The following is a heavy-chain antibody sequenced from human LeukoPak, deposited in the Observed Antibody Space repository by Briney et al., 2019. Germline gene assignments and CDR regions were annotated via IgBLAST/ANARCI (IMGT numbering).Heavy chain of an antibody. CDR3: ARGGGDGWGYNWFDP. V-gene: IGHV4-59*01. Sequence: SETLSLTCTVSGGSISSYYWSWIRQPPGKGLEWIGYIYYSGSTNYNPSLKSRVTISVDTSKNQFSLKLGSVTAADTAVYYCARGGGDGWGYNWFDPWGQGTLVTVSS. CDR1: GGSISSYY. CDR2: IYYSGST. D-gene: IGHD2-21*02. J-gene: IGHJ5*02.